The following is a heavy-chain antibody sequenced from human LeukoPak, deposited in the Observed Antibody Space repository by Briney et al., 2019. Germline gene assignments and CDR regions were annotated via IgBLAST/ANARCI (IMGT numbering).Heavy chain of an antibody. D-gene: IGHD3-3*01. J-gene: IGHJ5*02. CDR2: ISAYNGNT. V-gene: IGHV1-18*01. CDR1: GYTLTSYG. Sequence: ASVKVSCKASGYTLTSYGISWVRQAPGQGLEWMGWISAYNGNTNYAQKLQGRVTMTTDTSTSTAYMELRSLRSDDTAVYYCARVFGVVINNWFDPWGQGTLVTVSS. CDR3: ARVFGVVINNWFDP.